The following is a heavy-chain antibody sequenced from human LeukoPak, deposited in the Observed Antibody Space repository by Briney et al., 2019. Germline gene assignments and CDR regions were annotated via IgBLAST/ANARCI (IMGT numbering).Heavy chain of an antibody. V-gene: IGHV4-39*07. D-gene: IGHD5-18*01. CDR3: ARGMHSYGLAY. CDR2: INHSGST. J-gene: IGHJ4*02. CDR1: GGSISSSSYY. Sequence: SETLSLTCTVSGGSISSSSYYWSWLRQPPGKGLEWIGEINHSGSTNYNPSLKSRVTISVDTSENQFSLKLSSVTAADTAVYYCARGMHSYGLAYWGQGTLVTVSS.